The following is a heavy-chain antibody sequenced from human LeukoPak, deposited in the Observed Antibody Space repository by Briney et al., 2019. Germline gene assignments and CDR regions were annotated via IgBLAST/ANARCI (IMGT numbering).Heavy chain of an antibody. J-gene: IGHJ4*02. CDR1: GFTFSSYG. D-gene: IGHD6-13*01. CDR2: IRYDGSNK. Sequence: PGGSLRLSCAASGFTFSSYGMHWVRQAPGKGLEWVAFIRYDGSNKYYADSVKGRFTISRDNSKNTLYLQMNSLRAEDTAVYYCAKMFAGIAAAGSQAHHFDYWGQGTLVTVSS. V-gene: IGHV3-30*02. CDR3: AKMFAGIAAAGSQAHHFDY.